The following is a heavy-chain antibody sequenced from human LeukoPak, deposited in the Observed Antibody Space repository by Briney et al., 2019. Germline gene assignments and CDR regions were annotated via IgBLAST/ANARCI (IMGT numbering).Heavy chain of an antibody. J-gene: IGHJ6*02. CDR1: GGTFSSYA. D-gene: IGHD2-2*01. V-gene: IGHV1-69*04. Sequence: SVEVSCKASGGTFSSYAISWVRQAPGQGLEWMGRIIPILGIANYAQKFQGRVTITADKSTSTAYMELSSLRSEDTAVYYCARGYCSSTSCYPPYYYYGMDVWGQGTTVTVSS. CDR2: IIPILGIA. CDR3: ARGYCSSTSCYPPYYYYGMDV.